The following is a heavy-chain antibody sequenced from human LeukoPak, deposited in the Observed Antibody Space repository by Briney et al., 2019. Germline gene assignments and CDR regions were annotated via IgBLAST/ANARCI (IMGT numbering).Heavy chain of an antibody. V-gene: IGHV3-23*01. D-gene: IGHD4-17*01. CDR1: GFTFSSYA. Sequence: PGGSLRLSCAASGFTFSSYAMTWVRQAPGKGLEWVSAISGSGGSTYYADSVKGRFTISRDNSKNTLYLQMNSLRAEDTAVYYCAKDLKTVTIGRLMDVWGKGTTVTVSS. CDR3: AKDLKTVTIGRLMDV. J-gene: IGHJ6*03. CDR2: ISGSGGST.